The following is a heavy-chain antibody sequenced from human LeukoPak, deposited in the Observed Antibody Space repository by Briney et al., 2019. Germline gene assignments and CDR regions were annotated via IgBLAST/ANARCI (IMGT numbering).Heavy chain of an antibody. CDR1: GYTFTGYY. D-gene: IGHD2-2*01. V-gene: IGHV1-2*02. Sequence: ASVKVSCKASGYTFTGYYMHWVRQAPGQGLEWMGWINPNSGGTNFAQKFQGRVTMTRDTSISTAYMELSRLRSEDTAAYYCARWGCSSISCFSRYWGQGTLVTVSS. CDR2: INPNSGGT. CDR3: ARWGCSSISCFSRY. J-gene: IGHJ4*02.